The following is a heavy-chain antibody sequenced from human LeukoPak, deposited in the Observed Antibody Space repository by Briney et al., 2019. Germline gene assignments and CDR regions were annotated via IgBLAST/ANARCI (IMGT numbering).Heavy chain of an antibody. Sequence: SVKVSCKASGGTFSSYAISWVRQAPGQGLEWMGGIIPIFGTANYAQKFQGRVTITADESTSTAYMELSSLRSEDKAVYYCARSSIAALGNYYYGMDVWGQGTTVTVSS. V-gene: IGHV1-69*13. CDR3: ARSSIAALGNYYYGMDV. J-gene: IGHJ6*02. CDR1: GGTFSSYA. D-gene: IGHD6-6*01. CDR2: IIPIFGTA.